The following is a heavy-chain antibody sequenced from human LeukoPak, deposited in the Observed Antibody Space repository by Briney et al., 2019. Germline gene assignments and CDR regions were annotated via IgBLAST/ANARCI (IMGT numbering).Heavy chain of an antibody. CDR2: IKQDGSEK. V-gene: IGHV3-7*01. D-gene: IGHD3-3*01. J-gene: IGHJ4*02. Sequence: GGSLRLSCAASGFTFSSYWMSWVRQAPGKGLEWVANIKQDGSEKYYVDSVKGRFTISRDNAKNSLYLQMNSLRAEDTAAYYCARDKGDDFWSGYYTPFDYWGQGTLVTVSS. CDR1: GFTFSSYW. CDR3: ARDKGDDFWSGYYTPFDY.